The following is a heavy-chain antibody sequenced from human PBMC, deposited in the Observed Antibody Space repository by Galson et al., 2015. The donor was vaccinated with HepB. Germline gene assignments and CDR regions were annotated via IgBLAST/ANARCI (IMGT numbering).Heavy chain of an antibody. CDR2: ISTSNGDT. CDR3: ARSPAAGTNANFDY. V-gene: IGHV1-18*01. Sequence: SVKVSCKASGYTFTTYGIFWVRQAPGQGLEWMGLISTSNGDTNYAQKLQGRVTMTTDTSTSTAYMELRSLRSDDTAVYYCARSPAAGTNANFDYWGQGTLVTVSS. D-gene: IGHD6-13*01. CDR1: GYTFTTYG. J-gene: IGHJ4*02.